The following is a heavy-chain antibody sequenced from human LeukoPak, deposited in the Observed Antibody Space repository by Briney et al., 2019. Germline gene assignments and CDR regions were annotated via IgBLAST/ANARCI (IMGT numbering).Heavy chain of an antibody. J-gene: IGHJ6*03. Sequence: PSETLSLTCTVSGGSISSSSYYWGWIRQPPGKGLEGIGSIYYSGSNYYNPSLKSRVTISVDTSKNQFSLKLSSVTAADTAVYYCAGTTVTPTGYYYYYMDVWGKGTTVTVSS. CDR2: IYYSGSN. V-gene: IGHV4-39*01. D-gene: IGHD4-17*01. CDR1: GGSISSSSYY. CDR3: AGTTVTPTGYYYYYMDV.